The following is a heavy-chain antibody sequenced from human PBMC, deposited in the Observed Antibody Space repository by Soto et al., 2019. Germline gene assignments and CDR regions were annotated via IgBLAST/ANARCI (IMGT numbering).Heavy chain of an antibody. CDR1: GDSISRGGYS. V-gene: IGHV4-30-2*01. J-gene: IGHJ6*02. Sequence: SETLSLTCAVSGDSISRGGYSWTWIRQPPGKALEWIGNIYDSGNTSYNPSLKSRVTISVDRSKNQFSLKLTSVTAADTAVYFCARGSSSYYDYGMDVWGQGTTVTVSS. D-gene: IGHD6-6*01. CDR3: ARGSSSYYDYGMDV. CDR2: IYDSGNT.